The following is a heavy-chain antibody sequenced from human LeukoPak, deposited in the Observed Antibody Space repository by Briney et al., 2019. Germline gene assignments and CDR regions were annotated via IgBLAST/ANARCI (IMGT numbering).Heavy chain of an antibody. D-gene: IGHD3-9*01. CDR3: ASQFGYYDILTGLGIDY. J-gene: IGHJ4*02. CDR2: ISSSSSTI. Sequence: TGGSLRLSGAASGLIFGSFSINWVGQAQGRGRGWVYYISSSSSTIYYADSVKGRFTISRDNAKNSLYPQMNSLRAEDTAVYYCASQFGYYDILTGLGIDYWGQGTLVTVSS. CDR1: GLIFGSFS. V-gene: IGHV3-48*04.